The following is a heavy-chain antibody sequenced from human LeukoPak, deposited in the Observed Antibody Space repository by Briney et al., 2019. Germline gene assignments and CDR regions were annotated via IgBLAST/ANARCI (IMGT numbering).Heavy chain of an antibody. CDR2: ISSSSSTI. V-gene: IGHV3-48*02. J-gene: IGHJ4*02. D-gene: IGHD3-22*01. Sequence: GGSLRLSCAASGFTFSSYSMNWVRQAPGKGLEWVSYISSSSSTIYYADSVKGRFTISRDNAKNSLYLQMNSLRDEDTAVYYCARRRGDYYDSSGYYLDYWGQGTLVTVSS. CDR3: ARRRGDYYDSSGYYLDY. CDR1: GFTFSSYS.